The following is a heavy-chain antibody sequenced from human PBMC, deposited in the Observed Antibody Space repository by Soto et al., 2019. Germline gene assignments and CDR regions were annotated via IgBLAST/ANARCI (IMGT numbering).Heavy chain of an antibody. Sequence: VAVIWYDGSNKYYADSVEGRFTISRDNSKNTVYLQMNSLRAEDTAVYYCARGEGYAYGYLTYWGQGTLVTVSS. D-gene: IGHD5-18*01. V-gene: IGHV3-33*01. CDR3: ARGEGYAYGYLTY. CDR2: IWYDGSNK. J-gene: IGHJ4*02.